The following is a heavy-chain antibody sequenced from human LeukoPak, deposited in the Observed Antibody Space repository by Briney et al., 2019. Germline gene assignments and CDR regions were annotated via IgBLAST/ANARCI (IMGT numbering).Heavy chain of an antibody. J-gene: IGHJ4*02. CDR2: LYNSGNP. Sequence: SETLSLTRTVSGGSISTYYWSWIRQPPGKRLEWIGYLYNSGNPNYNPSLKSRVTISVDTSKNQFSLKVSSATAADTAVYYCARTTVTSIAFDYWGQGTLVTVSS. V-gene: IGHV4-59*01. CDR3: ARTTVTSIAFDY. CDR1: GGSISTYY. D-gene: IGHD4-11*01.